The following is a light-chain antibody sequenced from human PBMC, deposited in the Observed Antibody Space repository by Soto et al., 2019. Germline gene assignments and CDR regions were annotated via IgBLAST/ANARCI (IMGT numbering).Light chain of an antibody. J-gene: IGKJ1*01. V-gene: IGKV1-39*01. Sequence: DIRMTQSPSSLSASVGDRVTITCRASQSISTYLNWYQQKPGKAPKLLIFAASSLQSGVPSRFSGSGSGTDFTLTISSLQPEDFATYYCQQSSTTPWTFGQGTKVDIK. CDR1: QSISTY. CDR3: QQSSTTPWT. CDR2: AAS.